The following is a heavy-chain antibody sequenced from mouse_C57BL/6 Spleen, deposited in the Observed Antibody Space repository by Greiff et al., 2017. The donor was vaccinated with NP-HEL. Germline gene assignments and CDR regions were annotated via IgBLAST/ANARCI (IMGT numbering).Heavy chain of an antibody. Sequence: EVQLQESGPVLVKPGASVKMSCKASGYTFTDYYMNWVKQSHGKSLEWIGVINPYNGGTSYNQKFKGKATLTVDKSSSTAYMELNSLTSEDSAVYYCARGYGSEFAYWGQGTLVTVSA. J-gene: IGHJ3*01. CDR2: INPYNGGT. D-gene: IGHD1-1*01. V-gene: IGHV1-19*01. CDR1: GYTFTDYY. CDR3: ARGYGSEFAY.